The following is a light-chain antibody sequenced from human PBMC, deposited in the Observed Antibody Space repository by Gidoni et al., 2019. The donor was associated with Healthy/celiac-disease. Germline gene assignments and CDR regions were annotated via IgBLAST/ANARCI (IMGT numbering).Light chain of an antibody. Sequence: SPSSLSASVGDRVTITCQAIQDISNYLNWYQQKPGKAPKLLIYDASNLETGVPSRFSGSGSGTDFTFTISSLQPEDIATYYCQQYDNLPLTFGGGTQVEIK. CDR3: QQYDNLPLT. CDR1: QDISNY. CDR2: DAS. V-gene: IGKV1-33*01. J-gene: IGKJ4*01.